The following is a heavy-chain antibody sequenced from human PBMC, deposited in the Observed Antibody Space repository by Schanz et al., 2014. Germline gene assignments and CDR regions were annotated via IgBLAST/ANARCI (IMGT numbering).Heavy chain of an antibody. CDR2: IPWNGAAI. CDR3: AKKVPAYNPFDS. V-gene: IGHV3-23*01. D-gene: IGHD1-1*01. CDR1: GFTFSAYA. J-gene: IGHJ4*02. Sequence: EVQLLESGGGLVQPGGSLRLSCAASGFTFSAYAMTWVRQIPGKGLEWVSNIPWNGAAIGYAGSVRGRFTISRDNAKNTLYLQMDSLRAEDTAVYFCAKKVPAYNPFDSWGQGTLVTVSS.